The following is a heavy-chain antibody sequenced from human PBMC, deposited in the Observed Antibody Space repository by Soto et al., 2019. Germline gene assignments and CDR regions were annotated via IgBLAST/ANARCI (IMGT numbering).Heavy chain of an antibody. CDR2: ISYDGNNK. V-gene: IGHV3-30*18. D-gene: IGHD3-10*01. J-gene: IGHJ6*02. CDR3: AKTDRKLPLWFTIGDV. Sequence: AGGSLRLSCAASGFTFGTYGMHWVRQAPGKGLEWVAVISYDGNNKHYADSVKGRFIISRDNSKNTLYLQMSRLKAEDTAVYYCAKTDRKLPLWFTIGDVWGQGTTVTVSS. CDR1: GFTFGTYG.